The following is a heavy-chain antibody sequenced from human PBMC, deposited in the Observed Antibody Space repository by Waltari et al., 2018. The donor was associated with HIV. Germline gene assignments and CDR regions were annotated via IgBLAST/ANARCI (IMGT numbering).Heavy chain of an antibody. CDR2: IYAGGRT. CDR1: GFSVNYNY. J-gene: IGHJ4*02. Sequence: EVLLVESGGGLVQPGGSLSVSCEASGFSVNYNYMLWIRQAPGRGLEWLSIIYAGGRTYYADSVKGRFSISRDNAKNTVYLQMSSLRVEDSAVYYCARVGQGDKTGYYYPYYFDYWGQGTLVAVSS. CDR3: ARVGQGDKTGYYYPYYFDY. V-gene: IGHV3-66*02. D-gene: IGHD3-22*01.